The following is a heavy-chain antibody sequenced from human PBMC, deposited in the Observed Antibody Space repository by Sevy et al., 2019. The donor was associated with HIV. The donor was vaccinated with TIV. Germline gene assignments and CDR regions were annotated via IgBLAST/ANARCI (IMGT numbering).Heavy chain of an antibody. J-gene: IGHJ4*02. CDR1: GGSITSLY. V-gene: IGHV4-59*08. CDR2: IYYNGHI. D-gene: IGHD1-26*01. CDR3: AGENAWGRGYS. Sequence: TENLSLTCTVSGGSITSLYWNWIRQPPGKGLEWIANIYYNGHINYNPSLKSRVTLSLDTSKNQFSLRLRSVTAADTAMYYCAGENAWGRGYSWGQGTLVIVSS.